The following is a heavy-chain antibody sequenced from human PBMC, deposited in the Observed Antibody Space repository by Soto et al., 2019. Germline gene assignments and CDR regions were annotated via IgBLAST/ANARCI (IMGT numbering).Heavy chain of an antibody. CDR2: INHSGST. CDR1: GGSFSGYY. V-gene: IGHV4-34*01. J-gene: IGHJ6*02. D-gene: IGHD3-9*01. Sequence: SDTLSLTCAVYGGSFSGYYWSWILQPPGKGLEWIGEINHSGSTNYNPSLKSRVTISVDTSKNQFSLKLSSVTAADTAVYYCARGNYDILTGYYYYGMDVWGQGTTVT. CDR3: ARGNYDILTGYYYYGMDV.